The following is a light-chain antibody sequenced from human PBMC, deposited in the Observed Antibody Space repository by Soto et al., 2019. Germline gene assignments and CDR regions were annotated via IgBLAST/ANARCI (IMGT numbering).Light chain of an antibody. V-gene: IGKV3D-15*01. J-gene: IGKJ1*01. Sequence: IVLTQSPATLSVSPWERAALSCRASQSVSNNLAWYQQKPGQPPRLLIFGASTRATGIPARFTGSGSGTEFTLTITSLQSEDFALYYCQQYKNWPWTFGQGTKVDIK. CDR1: QSVSNN. CDR3: QQYKNWPWT. CDR2: GAS.